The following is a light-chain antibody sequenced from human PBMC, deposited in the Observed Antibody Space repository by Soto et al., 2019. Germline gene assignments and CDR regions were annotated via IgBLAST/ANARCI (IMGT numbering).Light chain of an antibody. CDR2: EVS. CDR1: SSDVGAYRY. Sequence: QSALTQPASVSGSPGQSITISCTGTSSDVGAYRYVSWHQHHPGKGPKLMIYEVSNRPSGVSNRFSGSKSGNTASLTISGLQAEDEADYYCSSFTSSSTLYVFGTGTKVTV. CDR3: SSFTSSSTLYV. J-gene: IGLJ1*01. V-gene: IGLV2-14*01.